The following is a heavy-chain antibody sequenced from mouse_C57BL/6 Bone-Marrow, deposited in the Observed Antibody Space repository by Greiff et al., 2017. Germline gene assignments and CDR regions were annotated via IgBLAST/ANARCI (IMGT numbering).Heavy chain of an antibody. CDR3: AKDRTVTAQSPYAMDY. Sequence: QVQLQQPGAELVRPGSSVKLSCKASGYTFTSYWMHWVKQRPIQGLEWIGNIDPSDSETHYNQKFKDKATLTVDKSSSTAYMQLSSLTSEDSAVYYCAKDRTVTAQSPYAMDYWGQGTSVTVSS. V-gene: IGHV1-52*01. J-gene: IGHJ4*01. CDR1: GYTFTSYW. D-gene: IGHD3-2*02. CDR2: IDPSDSET.